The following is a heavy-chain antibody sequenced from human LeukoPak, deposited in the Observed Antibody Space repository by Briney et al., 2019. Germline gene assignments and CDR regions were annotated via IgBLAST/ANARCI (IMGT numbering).Heavy chain of an antibody. J-gene: IGHJ4*02. CDR2: INHSGST. CDR3: ARNRAFNYYGSGSYSYYLDY. Sequence: PSETLSLTCAVYGGSFGGYYWSWIRQPPGKGLEWIGEINHSGSTNYNPSLKSRVTISVDTSKNQFSLKLSSVTAADTAVYYCARNRAFNYYGSGSYSYYLDYWGQGTLVTVSS. CDR1: GGSFGGYY. V-gene: IGHV4-34*01. D-gene: IGHD3-10*01.